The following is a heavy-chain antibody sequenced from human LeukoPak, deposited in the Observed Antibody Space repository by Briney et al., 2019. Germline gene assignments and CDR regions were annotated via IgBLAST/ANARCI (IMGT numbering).Heavy chain of an antibody. CDR1: GFTFSGSA. CDR2: IRSKANSYAT. V-gene: IGHV3-73*01. J-gene: IGHJ4*02. CDR3: TRHVYGSGSYHQVSGDY. D-gene: IGHD3-10*01. Sequence: PGGSLRLSCAASGFTFSGSAMHWVRQASGKGLEWVGRIRSKANSYATAYAASVKGRFTISRDDSKNTAYLQMNSLKTKDTAVYYCTRHVYGSGSYHQVSGDYWGQGTLVTVSS.